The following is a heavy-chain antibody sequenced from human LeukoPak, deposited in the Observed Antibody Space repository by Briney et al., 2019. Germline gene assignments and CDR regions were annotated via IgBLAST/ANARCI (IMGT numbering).Heavy chain of an antibody. Sequence: SETLSLTCTVAGGSISSYYWSWIRQPPGKGLEWIGYIYYTGSTKYNPSLKSRVTISVDTSKNQFSLKLRSVTAADTAVYYFVRGIAAAGLYFDYWGQGTLVTVSS. CDR1: GGSISSYY. V-gene: IGHV4-59*01. CDR3: VRGIAAAGLYFDY. CDR2: IYYTGST. D-gene: IGHD6-13*01. J-gene: IGHJ4*02.